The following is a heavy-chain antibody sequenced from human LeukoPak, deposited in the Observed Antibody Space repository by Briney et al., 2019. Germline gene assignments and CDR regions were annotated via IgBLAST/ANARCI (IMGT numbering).Heavy chain of an antibody. CDR1: GGTFSSYA. CDR3: ARDHLDPNWFDP. J-gene: IGHJ5*02. V-gene: IGHV1-69*05. D-gene: IGHD1-1*01. Sequence: GASVKVSCKASGGTFSSYAISWVRQAPGQGLEWMGRIIPIFGTANYAQKFQGRVTITTDESTSTAYMELSSLRSEDTAVYYCARDHLDPNWFDPWGQGTPVTVSS. CDR2: IIPIFGTA.